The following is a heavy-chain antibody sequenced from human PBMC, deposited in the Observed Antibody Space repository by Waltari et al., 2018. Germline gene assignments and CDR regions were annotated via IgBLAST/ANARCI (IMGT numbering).Heavy chain of an antibody. CDR2: IFTSGTT. CDR3: ARGVSLWVTTPGY. D-gene: IGHD4-17*01. CDR1: GASITTGSYY. J-gene: IGHJ4*02. V-gene: IGHV4-61*09. Sequence: QAQLQESGPGLVKPSQTLSLTCTVSGASITTGSYYWNWIRQPAGKGLEWIGYIFTSGTTNYNPSLKSRVTISVDTSKNQFSLKLSSVTAADTAVYYCARGVSLWVTTPGYWGQGTLVTVSS.